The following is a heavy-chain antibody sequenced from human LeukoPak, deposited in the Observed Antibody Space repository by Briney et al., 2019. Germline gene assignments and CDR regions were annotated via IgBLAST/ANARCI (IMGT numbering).Heavy chain of an antibody. CDR3: ARDVSSRVRATDY. CDR2: ISSSGSTI. D-gene: IGHD5/OR15-5a*01. J-gene: IGHJ4*02. Sequence: PGGSLRLSCAASGFTFSSYEMNWVRQAPGKGLEWVSYISSSGSTIYYADSVKGRFTISRDNAKNSLYLQMNSLRAEDMAVYYCARDVSSRVRATDYWGQGTLVTVSS. V-gene: IGHV3-48*03. CDR1: GFTFSSYE.